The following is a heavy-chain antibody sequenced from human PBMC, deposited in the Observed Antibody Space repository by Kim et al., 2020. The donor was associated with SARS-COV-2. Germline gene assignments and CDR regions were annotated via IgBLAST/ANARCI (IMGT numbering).Heavy chain of an antibody. Sequence: SETLSLTCTVSGGSISSSSYYWGWIRQPPGKGLEWIGSIYYSGSTYYNPSLKSRVTISVDTSKNQFSLKLSSVTAAGTAVYYCAGLGYSNGWSDYWGQGTLVTVSS. CDR2: IYYSGST. V-gene: IGHV4-39*01. J-gene: IGHJ4*02. CDR1: GGSISSSSYY. D-gene: IGHD6-19*01. CDR3: AGLGYSNGWSDY.